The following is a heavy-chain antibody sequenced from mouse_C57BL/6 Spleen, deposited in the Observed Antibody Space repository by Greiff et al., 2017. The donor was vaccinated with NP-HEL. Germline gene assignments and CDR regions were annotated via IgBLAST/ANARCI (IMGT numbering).Heavy chain of an antibody. CDR1: GYTFTSYW. CDR2: IDPSDSYT. Sequence: QVQLQQPGAELVMPGASVKLSCKASGYTFTSYWMHWVKQRPGQGLEWIGEIDPSDSYTNYNQKFKGKSTLTVDKSSSTAYMQLSSLTSEDSAVYYCARDLRRFAYWGQGTLVTVSA. V-gene: IGHV1-69*01. D-gene: IGHD1-2*01. CDR3: ARDLRRFAY. J-gene: IGHJ3*01.